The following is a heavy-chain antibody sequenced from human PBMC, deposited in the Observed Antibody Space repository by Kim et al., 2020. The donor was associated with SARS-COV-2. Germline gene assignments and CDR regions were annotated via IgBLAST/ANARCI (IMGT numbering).Heavy chain of an antibody. D-gene: IGHD6-25*01. CDR3: AREAEGWFDP. V-gene: IGHV4-31*02. Sequence: TYYNPSLKSGVNIAVDTSKNQCSLKVSSVTAADTAVYYCAREAEGWFDPGGQGTLVTVSS. J-gene: IGHJ5*02. CDR2: T.